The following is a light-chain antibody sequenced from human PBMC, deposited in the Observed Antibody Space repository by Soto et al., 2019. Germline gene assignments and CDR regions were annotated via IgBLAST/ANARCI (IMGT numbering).Light chain of an antibody. J-gene: IGLJ3*02. V-gene: IGLV6-57*04. CDR1: SGSIASNY. Sequence: NFMLTQPHSVSESPGKTITISCTRSSGSIASNYVQWYQQRPGSAPTTVIYEDNQKPSGVPDRFSGSIDRSSNSASLTISGLKTEDEAFYFWQSYDTSSWVFGGVTKLTVL. CDR2: EDN. CDR3: QSYDTSSWV.